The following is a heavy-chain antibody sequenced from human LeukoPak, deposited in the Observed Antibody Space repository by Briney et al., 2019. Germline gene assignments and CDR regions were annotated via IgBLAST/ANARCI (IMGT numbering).Heavy chain of an antibody. CDR1: GFTFSTYW. Sequence: GGSLRLSCAASGFTFSTYWMSWVRQTPEKGLEWVANIKVDGSEKYYVDSVKGRFTISRDNAKNSLYLQMNSLRAEDTAVYYCARVAMVGVDADAFDIWGQGTMVTVSS. CDR2: IKVDGSEK. CDR3: ARVAMVGVDADAFDI. D-gene: IGHD1-26*01. V-gene: IGHV3-7*01. J-gene: IGHJ3*02.